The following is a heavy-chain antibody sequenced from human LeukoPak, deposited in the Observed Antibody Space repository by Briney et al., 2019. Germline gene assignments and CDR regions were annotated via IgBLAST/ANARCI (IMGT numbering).Heavy chain of an antibody. CDR2: INHSGST. CDR1: GGSFSNYY. Sequence: SETLSLTCAVYGGSFSNYYWNWIRQPPGKGLEWIGEINHSGSTKYNPSLRSRVTISVDTSKNQFSLKLSSVTAADPAVYYCARAANGIAVAGRALNWFDPWGQGTLVTVSS. CDR3: ARAANGIAVAGRALNWFDP. D-gene: IGHD6-19*01. J-gene: IGHJ5*02. V-gene: IGHV4-34*01.